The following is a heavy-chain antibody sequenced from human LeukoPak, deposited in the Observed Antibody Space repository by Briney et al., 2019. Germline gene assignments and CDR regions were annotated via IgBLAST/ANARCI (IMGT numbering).Heavy chain of an antibody. V-gene: IGHV1-18*01. CDR1: GYTFTSYG. CDR2: ISAYNGNT. D-gene: IGHD3-10*01. Sequence: ASVTVSCKASGYTFTSYGISWVRQAPGQGLEWMGWISAYNGNTNYAQKLQGRVTMTTDKSTSTAYMELRSLRSDDTAVYYCARDTPEYYGSGSYFDYWGQGTLVTVSS. CDR3: ARDTPEYYGSGSYFDY. J-gene: IGHJ4*02.